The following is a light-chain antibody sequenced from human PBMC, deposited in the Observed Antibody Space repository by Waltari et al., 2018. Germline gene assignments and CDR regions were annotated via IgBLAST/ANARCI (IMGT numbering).Light chain of an antibody. CDR3: QQLKI. CDR2: AAS. V-gene: IGKV1-9*01. J-gene: IGKJ3*01. CDR1: QGISSY. Sequence: DIQLTQSPSFLSASVGDSVTITSRASQGISSYLAWYQQKPGKAPKLLIYAASTLQSGVPSRFSGSGSGTEFTLTISSLQPEDFATYYCQQLKIFGPGTKVDIE.